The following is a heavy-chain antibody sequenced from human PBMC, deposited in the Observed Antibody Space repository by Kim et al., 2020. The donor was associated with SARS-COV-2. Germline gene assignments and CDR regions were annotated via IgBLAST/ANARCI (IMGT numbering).Heavy chain of an antibody. CDR1: GGSFSGYY. CDR3: VRDQWFGEPYGSEL. J-gene: IGHJ6*02. Sequence: SETLSLTCAVYGGSFSGYYWSWIRQPPGKGLEWIGEINHSGSTNYNPSLKSRVTISVDTSKNQFSLKLSSVTAADPAVNTYVRDQWFGEPYGSELWGQGT. CDR2: INHSGST. D-gene: IGHD3-10*01. V-gene: IGHV4-34*01.